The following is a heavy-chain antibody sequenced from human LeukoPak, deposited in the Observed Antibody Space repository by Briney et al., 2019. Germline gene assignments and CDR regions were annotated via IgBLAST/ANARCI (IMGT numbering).Heavy chain of an antibody. V-gene: IGHV3-23*01. J-gene: IGHJ4*02. D-gene: IGHD6-13*01. CDR2: ITDSGGNT. CDR3: ALQRTLWQQLLDY. CDR1: GFSVSTNY. Sequence: LTGGSLRLSCVASGFSVSTNYMNWVRQAPGKGLEWVSAITDSGGNTYYADSVKGRFTISRDNSMDTLYLHMNSLRAEDTAVYYCALQRTLWQQLLDYWGQGTLVTVSS.